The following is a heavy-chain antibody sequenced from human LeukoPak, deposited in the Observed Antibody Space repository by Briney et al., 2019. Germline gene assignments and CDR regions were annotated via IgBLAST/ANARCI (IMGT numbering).Heavy chain of an antibody. CDR3: AKDLGYYGSSVEGYGMDV. Sequence: GGSLRLSCAASGFTFSSYGMHWVRQAPGKGLEWVAVISYDGSNKYYADSVKGRFTISRDNSKNTLYLQMNSLRAEDTAVYYCAKDLGYYGSSVEGYGMDVWGQGTTVTVSS. D-gene: IGHD3-10*01. CDR1: GFTFSSYG. J-gene: IGHJ6*02. CDR2: ISYDGSNK. V-gene: IGHV3-30*18.